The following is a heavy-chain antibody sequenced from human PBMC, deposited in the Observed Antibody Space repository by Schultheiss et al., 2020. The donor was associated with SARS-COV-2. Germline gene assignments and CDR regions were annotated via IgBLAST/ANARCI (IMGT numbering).Heavy chain of an antibody. Sequence: GESLKISCAASGFSFSNYGMHWVRQAPGKGLEWLAVISYHGKSIHYADSVKGRFTISRDNAKKTLYLQMSGLRADDTGVYYCARDVSGKEDYWGPGTLVTVSS. D-gene: IGHD3-10*01. V-gene: IGHV3-30*03. CDR2: ISYHGKSI. CDR1: GFSFSNYG. CDR3: ARDVSGKEDY. J-gene: IGHJ4*02.